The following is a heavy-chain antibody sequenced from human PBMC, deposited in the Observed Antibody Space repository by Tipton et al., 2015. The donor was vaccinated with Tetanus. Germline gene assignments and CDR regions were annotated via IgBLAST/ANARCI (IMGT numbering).Heavy chain of an antibody. Sequence: TLSLTCTVSGGSISSGGYHWSWIRQRPGKGLEWIGDIYSSGSTYSNPSLKGRVTISVDTSKNQFSLRLNSVTAADTAVYYCARDQARGARGWNYFDYWGLGTLVTVSS. CDR2: IYSSGST. CDR1: GGSISSGGYH. J-gene: IGHJ4*02. CDR3: ARDQARGARGWNYFDY. D-gene: IGHD1-26*01. V-gene: IGHV4-31*03.